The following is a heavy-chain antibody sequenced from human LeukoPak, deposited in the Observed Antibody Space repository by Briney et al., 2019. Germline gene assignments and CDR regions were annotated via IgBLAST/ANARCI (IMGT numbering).Heavy chain of an antibody. CDR1: GYTLTELS. CDR2: FDPEDGET. Sequence: ASVKVSCKVSGYTLTELSMHWVRQAPGKGLEWMGGFDPEDGETIYAQKFQGRVTMTRDTSTSTVYMELSSLRSEDTAVYYCARDFSGSDCSSTSCYLGSQPGFDYWGQGTLVTVSS. CDR3: ARDFSGSDCSSTSCYLGSQPGFDY. J-gene: IGHJ4*02. D-gene: IGHD2-2*01. V-gene: IGHV1-24*01.